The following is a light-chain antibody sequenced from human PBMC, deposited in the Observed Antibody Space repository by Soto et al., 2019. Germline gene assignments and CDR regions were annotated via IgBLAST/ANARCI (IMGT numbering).Light chain of an antibody. Sequence: EIVLTQSPGTLSLSPGERATLSCRASQSVSSIYLAWYQQKPGQAPRLLISGASSRAIGIPDRFSGSGSGTDFTLTISRLEPEDFAVYYCQQYESSPQTFGQATKVEVK. J-gene: IGKJ1*01. CDR1: QSVSSIY. CDR3: QQYESSPQT. CDR2: GAS. V-gene: IGKV3-20*01.